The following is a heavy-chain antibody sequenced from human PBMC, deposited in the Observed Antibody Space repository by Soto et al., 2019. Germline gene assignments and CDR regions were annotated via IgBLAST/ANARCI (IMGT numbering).Heavy chain of an antibody. Sequence: QVQLVQSGAEVKKPGSSVKVSCKASGYTFTDYYMHWVRQAPGQRLEWMGWINPNSGTTNYAQKFQGWVTMTRDTSITTVYMEVSRLRADDTAVYYCPSVPRGGYYGMDVWGQGTTVTVSS. D-gene: IGHD3-10*01. V-gene: IGHV1-2*04. J-gene: IGHJ6*02. CDR2: INPNSGTT. CDR1: GYTFTDYY. CDR3: PSVPRGGYYGMDV.